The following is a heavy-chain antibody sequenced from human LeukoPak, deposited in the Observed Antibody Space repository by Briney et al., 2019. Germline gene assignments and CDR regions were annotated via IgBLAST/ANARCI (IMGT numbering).Heavy chain of an antibody. CDR2: ISSDGSDK. V-gene: IGHV3-33*05. CDR1: GFRFSSYG. J-gene: IGHJ6*03. CDR3: ARGYDYTHNYFYYYMDV. D-gene: IGHD4-11*01. Sequence: GRSLRLSCAASGFRFSSYGMHWVRQVPGKGLEWVAVISSDGSDKYYADSVKGRFTISRDNSKNTVFVQMSSLRAEDTGVYYCARGYDYTHNYFYYYMDVWGKGTTVTVYS.